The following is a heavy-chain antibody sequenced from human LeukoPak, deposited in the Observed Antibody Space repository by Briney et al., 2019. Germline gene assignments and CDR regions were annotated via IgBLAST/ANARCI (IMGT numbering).Heavy chain of an antibody. D-gene: IGHD4-17*01. CDR2: ITSSGSTI. CDR1: GFTFSDYS. Sequence: GGSLRLSCAASGFTFSDYSMNWVRQAPGKGLEWVSYITSSGSTIRYADSVKGRFTISRDNVKNSLYLQMNSLTAEDTAVYFCAGDLRYFDYWGQGTLVTVSS. J-gene: IGHJ4*02. V-gene: IGHV3-48*01. CDR3: AGDLRYFDY.